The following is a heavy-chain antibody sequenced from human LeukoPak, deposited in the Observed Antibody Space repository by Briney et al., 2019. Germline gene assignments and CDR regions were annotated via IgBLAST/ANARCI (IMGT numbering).Heavy chain of an antibody. D-gene: IGHD6-13*01. Sequence: GASVKVSCKASGYTFTSYAMNWVRQDPGQGLEWMGWINTNTGNPTYAQGFTGRFVFSLDTSVSTAYLQISSLKAEDTAVYYCASHLGAAAAPGYFDYWGQGTLVTVSS. CDR3: ASHLGAAAAPGYFDY. CDR1: GYTFTSYA. J-gene: IGHJ4*02. V-gene: IGHV7-4-1*02. CDR2: INTNTGNP.